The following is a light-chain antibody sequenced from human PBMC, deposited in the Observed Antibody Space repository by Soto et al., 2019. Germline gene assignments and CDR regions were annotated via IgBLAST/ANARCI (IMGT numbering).Light chain of an antibody. J-gene: IGKJ1*01. CDR1: QSISSSY. V-gene: IGKV3-20*01. CDR3: QQYYRSPWT. CDR2: GAS. Sequence: ESVLTQSPGTLSLSPGERATLACRASQSISSSYLAWYQQEPGQAPRLLIYGASSRATGTPDRFSGSGSGRDFTLTISRLEPEDFAVYYCQQYYRSPWTFGLGTKVDI.